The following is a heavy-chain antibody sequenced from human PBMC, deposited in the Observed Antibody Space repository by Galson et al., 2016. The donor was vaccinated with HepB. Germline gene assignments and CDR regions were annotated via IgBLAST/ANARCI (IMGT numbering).Heavy chain of an antibody. CDR2: INQDGREK. J-gene: IGHJ1*01. CDR3: ALYYYDSSGFVEYFQQ. Sequence: SLRLSCATSGFTFGSVWMSWVRQAPGKGLEWVANINQDGREKYYVNSLKGRFTISRDNAKNSLYLQMNSLRAEDTAVYYCALYYYDSSGFVEYFQQWGQGTRVTVSS. CDR1: GFTFGSVW. D-gene: IGHD3-22*01. V-gene: IGHV3-7*03.